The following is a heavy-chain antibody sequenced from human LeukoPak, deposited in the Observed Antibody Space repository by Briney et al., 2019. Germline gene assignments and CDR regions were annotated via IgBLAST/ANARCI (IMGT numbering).Heavy chain of an antibody. CDR2: INPNSGGT. V-gene: IGHV1-2*02. Sequence: ASVKVSCKASGYTFTGYYMHWVRQAPGQGLEWMGWINPNSGGTNYAQKFQGRVTMTRDTSISTAYLQWSSLKASDTAMYYCARRSGYVPHDAFDIWGQGTMVTVSS. J-gene: IGHJ3*02. D-gene: IGHD5-12*01. CDR1: GYTFTGYY. CDR3: ARRSGYVPHDAFDI.